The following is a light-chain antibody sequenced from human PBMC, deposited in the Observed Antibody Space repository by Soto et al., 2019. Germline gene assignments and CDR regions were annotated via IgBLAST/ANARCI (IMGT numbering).Light chain of an antibody. V-gene: IGLV1-40*01. CDR1: SSNIGAGSD. J-gene: IGLJ1*01. CDR2: GSR. Sequence: QSALTQPPSVSGAPGQRIPISCTGSSSNIGAGSDVHWYQQLPGTAPKLLIYGSRNRPSGVSNRFSGSKSGNTASLTISGLQAEDEADYFCTSPTPGSLYVFGTGTKVTVL. CDR3: TSPTPGSLYV.